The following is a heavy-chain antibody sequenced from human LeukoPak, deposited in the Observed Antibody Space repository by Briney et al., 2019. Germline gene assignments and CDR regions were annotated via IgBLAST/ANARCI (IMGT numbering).Heavy chain of an antibody. CDR3: ATRGREGLFDY. CDR2: MNPNSGNT. CDR1: GYTFTSYD. J-gene: IGHJ4*02. Sequence: ASVKVSCKASGYTFTSYDINWVRQATGQGLEWTGWMNPNSGNTGYAQKFQGRVTITRNTSISTAYMELSSLRSEDTAVYYCATRGREGLFDYWGQGTLVTVSS. V-gene: IGHV1-8*03.